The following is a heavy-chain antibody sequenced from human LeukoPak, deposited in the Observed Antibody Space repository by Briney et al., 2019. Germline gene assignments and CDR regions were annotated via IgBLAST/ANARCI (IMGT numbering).Heavy chain of an antibody. Sequence: SETLSLTCADYGGSFSGYYWSWIRQPPGKGLEWIGEINHSGSTNYNPSLKSRVTISVDTSKNQFSLKLSSVTAADTAVYYCASNDYGDYGAFDIWGQGTMVTVSS. CDR3: ASNDYGDYGAFDI. J-gene: IGHJ3*02. D-gene: IGHD4-17*01. CDR2: INHSGST. CDR1: GGSFSGYY. V-gene: IGHV4-34*01.